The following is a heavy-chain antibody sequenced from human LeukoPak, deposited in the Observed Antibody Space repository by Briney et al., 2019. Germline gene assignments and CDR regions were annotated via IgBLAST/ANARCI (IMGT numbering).Heavy chain of an antibody. J-gene: IGHJ5*02. CDR3: ARGFGEYHRPNWFDP. CDR1: GFTFSSYE. D-gene: IGHD3-10*01. CDR2: ISSSGSTI. V-gene: IGHV3-48*03. Sequence: GGSLRLSCAASGFTFSSYEMNWVRQAPGKGLEWVSYISSSGSTIYYADSVKGRFAISRDNAKNSLYLQMNSLRAEETAVYYCARGFGEYHRPNWFDPWGQGTLVTVSS.